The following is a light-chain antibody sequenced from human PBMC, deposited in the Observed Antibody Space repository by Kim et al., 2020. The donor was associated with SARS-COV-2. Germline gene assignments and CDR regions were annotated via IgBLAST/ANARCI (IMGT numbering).Light chain of an antibody. CDR3: QAWDSSTWV. V-gene: IGLV3-1*01. Sequence: VSPGQTASITCSGHKLEDKYGCWYQQKPGQSPVLVIHQDNKRPSGIPERFSGSNSGNTATLTISGTQALDEADYYCQAWDSSTWVFGGGTQLTVL. CDR2: QDN. CDR1: KLEDKY. J-gene: IGLJ3*02.